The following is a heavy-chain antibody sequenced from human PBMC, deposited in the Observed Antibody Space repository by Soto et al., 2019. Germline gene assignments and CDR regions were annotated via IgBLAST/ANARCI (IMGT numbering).Heavy chain of an antibody. J-gene: IGHJ3*01. CDR3: ARMPIVEGPTAPNALDAFDF. CDR1: RGSIGSSSYY. V-gene: IGHV4-39*01. D-gene: IGHD2-2*01. Sequence: QLQLQESGPRLVQPSETLSLICSVSRGSIGSSSYYWDWIRQPPGRGLEFIGHVYYSGSNFYNPSLKSRLTITVDISKNQFSLRLTSVTAADTAMYYCARMPIVEGPTAPNALDAFDFWGQGTLVTVSS. CDR2: VYYSGSN.